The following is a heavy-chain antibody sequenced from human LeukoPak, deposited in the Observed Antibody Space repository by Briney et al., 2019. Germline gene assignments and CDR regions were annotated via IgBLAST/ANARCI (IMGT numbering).Heavy chain of an antibody. J-gene: IGHJ4*02. D-gene: IGHD7-27*01. CDR3: ASRKLGNDY. V-gene: IGHV4-59*02. CDR1: GGSVSDYY. Sequence: SETLSLTCTISGGSVSDYYWSWIRQSPGKGLEWIGYIYHTGSTSYSPSLKSRVTISADTSQNRFSLKLSSVTAADTAVYYSASRKLGNDYWGQGTLVTVSS. CDR2: IYHTGST.